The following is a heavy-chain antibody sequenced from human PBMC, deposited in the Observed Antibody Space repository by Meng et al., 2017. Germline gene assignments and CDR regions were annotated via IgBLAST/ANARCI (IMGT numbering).Heavy chain of an antibody. CDR2: IKQDGSEK. J-gene: IGHJ4*02. Sequence: GESLKISCAASGFTFSSYWMSWVRQAPGKGLEWVANIKQDGSEKYYVDYVKGRFTISRDNAKNSLYLQMNSLRAEDTAVYYCARDSLNTVVFDYWGQGTLVTVSS. CDR1: GFTFSSYW. CDR3: ARDSLNTVVFDY. V-gene: IGHV3-7*01. D-gene: IGHD4-23*01.